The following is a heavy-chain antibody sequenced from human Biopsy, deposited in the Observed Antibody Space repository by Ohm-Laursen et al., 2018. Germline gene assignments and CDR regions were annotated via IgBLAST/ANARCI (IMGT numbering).Heavy chain of an antibody. CDR3: ARRRCSSTSCVDWYFDL. D-gene: IGHD2-2*01. CDR2: IDYSGST. CDR1: GGSFTYYY. V-gene: IGHV4-59*08. Sequence: PGTLSLTWTVSGGSFTYYYWSWIRQPPGEGLEWIAYIDYSGSTNCDPSLKSRVNISIDTSKNQFSLRLSAVTAADTAVYYCARRRCSSTSCVDWYFDLWGRGTLVTVSS. J-gene: IGHJ2*01.